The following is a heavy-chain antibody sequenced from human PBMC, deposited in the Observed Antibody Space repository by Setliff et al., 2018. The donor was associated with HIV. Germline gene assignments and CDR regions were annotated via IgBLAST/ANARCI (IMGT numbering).Heavy chain of an antibody. D-gene: IGHD3-22*01. CDR3: AKELAASGLGYFDS. Sequence: GGSLRLSCAASGFTFSNYAMSWVRQAPGEGLEWVSAILSTGERAFYADSAKGRFTISRDNSKNTVYLQMNSLRAEDTAEYYCAKELAASGLGYFDSWGRGILVTVS. CDR2: ILSTGERA. V-gene: IGHV3-23*01. J-gene: IGHJ4*02. CDR1: GFTFSNYA.